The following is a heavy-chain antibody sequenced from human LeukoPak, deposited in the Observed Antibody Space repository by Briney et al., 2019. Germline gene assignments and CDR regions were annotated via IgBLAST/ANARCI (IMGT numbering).Heavy chain of an antibody. CDR3: ARDGHGSAYRHFDY. Sequence: SGTLSLTCTVSGVSISSSINYWGWIRQPPGKGLEWIGSSYYTGNINYNPSLKSRVTISLDTSKNQFSLNLTSVTAADTAVYYCARDGHGSAYRHFDYWGQGTLVTVSS. CDR2: SYYTGNI. J-gene: IGHJ4*02. D-gene: IGHD3-16*01. CDR1: GVSISSSINY. V-gene: IGHV4-39*07.